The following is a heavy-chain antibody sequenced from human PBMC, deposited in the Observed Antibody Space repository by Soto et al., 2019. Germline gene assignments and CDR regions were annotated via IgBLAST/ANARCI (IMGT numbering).Heavy chain of an antibody. CDR3: ARAXRPSGWYADYYYYGMDV. J-gene: IGHJ6*02. D-gene: IGHD6-19*01. Sequence: PSETLSLTCTVSGGSISSYYWSWIRQPPGKGLEWIGYIYYSGSTNYNPSLKSRVTISVDTSKNQFSLKLSSVTAADTAVYYCARAXRPSGWYADYYYYGMDVWGQGTTVTVSS. CDR2: IYYSGST. CDR1: GGSISSYY. V-gene: IGHV4-59*01.